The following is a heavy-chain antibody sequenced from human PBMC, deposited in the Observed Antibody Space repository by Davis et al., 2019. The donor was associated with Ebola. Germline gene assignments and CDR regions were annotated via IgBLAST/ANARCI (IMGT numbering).Heavy chain of an antibody. Sequence: ASVKVSCKASGYTFTGYSIHWVRQAPGQGLEWMGIIYPSGGRPSYAPKFQGRVTMVSDTSTSTVYMDLSSLRSEDTAMYYCARGGVVPWFGDLAYWGQGTLVAVSS. CDR3: ARGGVVPWFGDLAY. D-gene: IGHD3-10*01. CDR2: IYPSGGRP. J-gene: IGHJ4*02. V-gene: IGHV1-46*03. CDR1: GYTFTGYS.